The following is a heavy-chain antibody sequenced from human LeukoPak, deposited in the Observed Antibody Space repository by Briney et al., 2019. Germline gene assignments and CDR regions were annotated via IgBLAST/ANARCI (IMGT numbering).Heavy chain of an antibody. CDR1: GYTFTSYD. J-gene: IGHJ4*02. V-gene: IGHV1-8*01. CDR3: ARGRSWLGLIDY. D-gene: IGHD6-19*01. CDR2: MNPNSGNT. Sequence: ASVKVSCKASGYTFTSYDINWVRQATGQGLEWMGWMNPNSGNTGYAQKFQGRVTMTRNTSISTAYMELSSLRSEDTAVYYCARGRSWLGLIDYWGQGTLVTASS.